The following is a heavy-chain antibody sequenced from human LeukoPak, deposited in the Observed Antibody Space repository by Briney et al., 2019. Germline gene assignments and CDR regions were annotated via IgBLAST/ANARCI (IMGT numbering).Heavy chain of an antibody. V-gene: IGHV4-59*01. Sequence: SETLSLTCTVSGGSISSYYWSWIRQPPGKGLEWIGYIYYGGSTNYNPSLKSRVTISVDTSKNQFSLKLSSVTAADTAVYCCARGESYSSSWPPYYYYYYYMDVWGKGTTVTVSS. J-gene: IGHJ6*03. CDR1: GGSISSYY. CDR2: IYYGGST. D-gene: IGHD6-13*01. CDR3: ARGESYSSSWPPYYYYYYYMDV.